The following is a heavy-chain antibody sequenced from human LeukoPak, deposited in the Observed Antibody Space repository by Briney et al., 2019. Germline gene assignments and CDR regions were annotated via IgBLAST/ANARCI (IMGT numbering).Heavy chain of an antibody. J-gene: IGHJ4*02. V-gene: IGHV4-59*01. CDR2: IYYSGTT. D-gene: IGHD6-13*01. Sequence: SETLSLTCTVSGGSISSYYWNWIRQPPGKGLEWIGYIYYSGTTNYNPSLKSRVTISVDTSKNQFSLKLSSVTAADTAVYYCARGVYVAAAQYGYWGQGTLVTVSS. CDR3: ARGVYVAAAQYGY. CDR1: GGSISSYY.